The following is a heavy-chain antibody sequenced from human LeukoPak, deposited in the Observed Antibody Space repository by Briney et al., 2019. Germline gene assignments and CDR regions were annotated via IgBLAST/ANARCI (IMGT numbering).Heavy chain of an antibody. V-gene: IGHV1-69*13. Sequence: GASVKVSCKASGGTFSSYAISWVRQAPGQGLEWMGGIIPIFGTANYAQKFQGRVTITADESTSTAYMELSSLRSEDTAVYYCATTNWSFMDVWGKGTTVTVSS. CDR3: ATTNWSFMDV. D-gene: IGHD1-1*01. J-gene: IGHJ6*03. CDR1: GGTFSSYA. CDR2: IIPIFGTA.